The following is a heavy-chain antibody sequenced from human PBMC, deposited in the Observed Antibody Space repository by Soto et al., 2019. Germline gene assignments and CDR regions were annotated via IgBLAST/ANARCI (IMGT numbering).Heavy chain of an antibody. Sequence: PGGSLRLSCTASGFTFGAYAMNWVRQAAGKGLEWVSTIGAARYPYYTGSVKGRFTISRENARNSMFLQMNSVTVGDTAVYYCARAYTGRLPRRADYYYALDVWGQGTKVTVSS. D-gene: IGHD2-15*01. V-gene: IGHV3-13*05. CDR3: ARAYTGRLPRRADYYYALDV. J-gene: IGHJ6*02. CDR1: GFTFGAYA. CDR2: IGAARYP.